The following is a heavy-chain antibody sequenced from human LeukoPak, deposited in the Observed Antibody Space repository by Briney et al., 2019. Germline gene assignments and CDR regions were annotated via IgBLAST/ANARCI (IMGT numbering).Heavy chain of an antibody. CDR2: VYHSGST. CDR1: GYSISSGYY. Sequence: SETLSLTCAVSGYSISSGYYWGWIRQPPGRGLEWIGSVYHSGSTYYNPSLKSRVTISVDTSKNQFSLKLCSVTAADTAVYYCARRGYTAPFDYWGQGTLVTVSS. CDR3: ARRGYTAPFDY. V-gene: IGHV4-38-2*01. D-gene: IGHD3-16*02. J-gene: IGHJ4*02.